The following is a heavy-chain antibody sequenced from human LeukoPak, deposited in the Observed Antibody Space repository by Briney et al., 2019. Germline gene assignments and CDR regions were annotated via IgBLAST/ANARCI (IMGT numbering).Heavy chain of an antibody. CDR3: ARAVTRIQLWLVWGY. CDR2: MNPNSGNT. V-gene: IGHV1-8*01. J-gene: IGHJ4*02. D-gene: IGHD5-18*01. Sequence: ASVKVSCKASGYAFTSYNINWVRQATGQGLEWMGWMNPNSGNTGYAQKFQGRVTMTRNTSISTAYMELSSLRSEDTAVYYCARAVTRIQLWLVWGYWGQGTLVTVSS. CDR1: GYAFTSYN.